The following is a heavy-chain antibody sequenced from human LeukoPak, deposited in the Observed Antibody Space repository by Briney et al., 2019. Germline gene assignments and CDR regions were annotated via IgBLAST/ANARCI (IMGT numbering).Heavy chain of an antibody. J-gene: IGHJ6*02. Sequence: SETLSLTCTVSGGSISSGGYYWSWIRQHPGKGLEWIGYIYYSGSTNYNPSLKSRVTISVDTSKTQFSLKLSSVTAADTAVYYCARLVRGGNSPYFYYYGMDVWGQGTTVTVSS. V-gene: IGHV4-61*08. CDR1: GGSISSGGYY. CDR3: ARLVRGGNSPYFYYYGMDV. CDR2: IYYSGST. D-gene: IGHD4-23*01.